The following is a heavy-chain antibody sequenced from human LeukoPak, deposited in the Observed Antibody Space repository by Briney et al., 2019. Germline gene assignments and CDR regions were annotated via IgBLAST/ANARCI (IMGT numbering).Heavy chain of an antibody. CDR2: ISAYKGST. CDR3: ARVGGTTASYGYFDY. V-gene: IGHV1-18*01. CDR1: GYTFTSYG. D-gene: IGHD1-1*01. Sequence: ASVKVSCTASGYTFTSYGISWVRQAPGQGLEWMGWISAYKGSTKYAQNLQGRVTMTRETSTSTAYMELRSLRPDDTAVYYCARVGGTTASYGYFDYWGQGTLVTVSS. J-gene: IGHJ4*02.